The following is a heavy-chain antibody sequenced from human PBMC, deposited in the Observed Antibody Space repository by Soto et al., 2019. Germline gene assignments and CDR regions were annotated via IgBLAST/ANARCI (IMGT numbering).Heavy chain of an antibody. CDR2: IYYSGST. D-gene: IGHD4-17*01. J-gene: IGHJ4*02. CDR3: AREGMGFNDYGDQWFDY. CDR1: GGSISSGDYY. V-gene: IGHV4-30-4*01. Sequence: QVQLQESGPGLVKPSQTLSLTCTVSGGSISSGDYYWSWIRQPPGKGLGGVGYIYYSGSTYYNPSLKSRVTISVDTSKNQFSLKLSSVTAADTAVYYCAREGMGFNDYGDQWFDYWGQGTLVTVSS.